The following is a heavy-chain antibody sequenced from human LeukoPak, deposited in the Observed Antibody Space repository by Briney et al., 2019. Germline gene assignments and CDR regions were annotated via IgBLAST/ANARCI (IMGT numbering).Heavy chain of an antibody. J-gene: IGHJ4*02. Sequence: GESLNISCKGPGYSFTSFWIGWVRPTPVKGLEWMGFIYPGDSDTRYSPSFQGQVTISAHKSISTAYLQWSSLKASDTAMYYFATAAAGNPPDFDYWGQGTLVTVSS. CDR2: IYPGDSDT. D-gene: IGHD6-13*01. CDR3: ATAAAGNPPDFDY. CDR1: GYSFTSFW. V-gene: IGHV5-51*01.